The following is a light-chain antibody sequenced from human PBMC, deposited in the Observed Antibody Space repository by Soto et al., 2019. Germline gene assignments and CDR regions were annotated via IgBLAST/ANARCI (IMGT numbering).Light chain of an antibody. V-gene: IGKV1-5*01. CDR3: QQYDSFSPYT. Sequence: DIQMTQSPSTLSASVGARVTITCRASQSISSWLAWYQQKPGKAPKLLMYDASSLKSGDPSRFSGSGSGTEFSLTITSLHPDDFATYDCQQYDSFSPYTFGQGTKLEI. J-gene: IGKJ2*01. CDR2: DAS. CDR1: QSISSW.